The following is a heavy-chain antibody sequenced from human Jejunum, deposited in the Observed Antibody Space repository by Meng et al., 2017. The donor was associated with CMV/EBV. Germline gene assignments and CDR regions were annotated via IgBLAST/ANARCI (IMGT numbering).Heavy chain of an antibody. J-gene: IGHJ4*02. CDR1: GYSITKGDYY. V-gene: IGHV4-31*03. CDR3: ARGSGGMTAFDS. CDR2: MYRSGTT. Sequence: CTVSGYSITKGDYYWSWFRQHPGKGLEWIGYMYRSGTTYHNPSLRGRVVISIDTSKNQFSLNVNSMTAADTAVYYCARGSGGMTAFDSWGQGTLVTVSS. D-gene: IGHD3-10*01.